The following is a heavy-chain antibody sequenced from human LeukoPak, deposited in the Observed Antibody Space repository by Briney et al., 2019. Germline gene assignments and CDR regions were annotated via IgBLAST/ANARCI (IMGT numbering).Heavy chain of an antibody. CDR1: GGTFSSYA. J-gene: IGHJ4*02. CDR3: ARGNSPSSGWYFYFDY. CDR2: IIPIFGTA. D-gene: IGHD6-19*01. Sequence: SVKVSCKASGGTFSSYAISWVRQAPGQGLEWMGGIIPIFGTANYAQKFQGRVTITADESTSTAYMELSSLRSEDTAVHYCARGNSPSSGWYFYFDYWGQGTLVTVSS. V-gene: IGHV1-69*13.